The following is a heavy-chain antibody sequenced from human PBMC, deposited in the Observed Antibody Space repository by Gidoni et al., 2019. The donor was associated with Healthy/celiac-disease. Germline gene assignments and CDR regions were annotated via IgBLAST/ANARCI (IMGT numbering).Heavy chain of an antibody. CDR2: IKQDGSEK. J-gene: IGHJ3*02. CDR1: GFTFSSYW. D-gene: IGHD1-20*01. CDR3: VNWFSDAFDI. V-gene: IGHV3-7*01. Sequence: EVQLVESGGGLVQPGGSLRLSCAASGFTFSSYWMSWVRQAPGKGLEWVANIKQDGSEKYYVDAVKGRFTISRDNAKNSLYLQMNSLRAEDTAVYYCVNWFSDAFDIWGQGTMVTVSS.